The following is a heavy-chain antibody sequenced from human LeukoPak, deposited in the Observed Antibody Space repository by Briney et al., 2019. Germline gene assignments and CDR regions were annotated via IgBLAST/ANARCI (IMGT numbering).Heavy chain of an antibody. CDR3: AKDTEGSSRAEYFQH. V-gene: IGHV3-23*01. J-gene: IGHJ1*01. CDR1: GFTFSSYA. CDR2: ISGSGGST. Sequence: PGGSLRLSCAASGFTFSSYAMSWVRQAPGKGLEWVSAISGSGGSTCYADSVKGRFTISRDNSKNTLYLQMNSLRAEDTAVYYCAKDTEGSSRAEYFQHWGQGTLVTVSS. D-gene: IGHD6-6*01.